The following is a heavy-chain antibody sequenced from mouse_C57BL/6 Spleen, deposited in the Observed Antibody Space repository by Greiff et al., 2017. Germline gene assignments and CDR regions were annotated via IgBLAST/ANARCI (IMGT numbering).Heavy chain of an antibody. Sequence: VQLQQPGAELVKPGASVKMSCKASGYTFTSYWITWVKQRPGQGLEWIGDIYPGSGSTNYNEKFKSKATLTVDTSSSTAYMQLSSLTSEASAVYYCARSYYYGSSSRFWFAYWGQGTLVTVSA. CDR2: IYPGSGST. J-gene: IGHJ3*01. D-gene: IGHD1-1*01. CDR1: GYTFTSYW. CDR3: ARSYYYGSSSRFWFAY. V-gene: IGHV1-55*01.